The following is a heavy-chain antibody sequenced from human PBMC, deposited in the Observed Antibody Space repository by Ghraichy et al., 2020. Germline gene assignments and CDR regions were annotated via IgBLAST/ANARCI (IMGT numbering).Heavy chain of an antibody. CDR3: AKESYYYNSSGYTGDAFDI. V-gene: IGHV3-23*01. D-gene: IGHD3-22*01. J-gene: IGHJ3*02. CDR1: GFTFSSYA. CDR2: VSGSGGST. Sequence: GESLRLSCAASGFTFSSYAMSWVRQAPGKGLEWVSAVSGSGGSTYYADSVKGRFTISRDNSKNTLYLQMNSLRAEDTAVYYCAKESYYYNSSGYTGDAFDIWGQGTMVTVSS.